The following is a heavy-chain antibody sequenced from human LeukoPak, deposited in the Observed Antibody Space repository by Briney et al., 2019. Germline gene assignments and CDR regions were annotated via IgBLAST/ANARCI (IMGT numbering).Heavy chain of an antibody. D-gene: IGHD2-2*01. V-gene: IGHV4-34*01. Sequence: SETLSLTCAVYGGSFSGYYWSWIRQPPGKGLEWIGEINHSGSTNYNPSLKSRVTISVDTSKNLFSLKLSSVTAADTAVYYCARGSCSSTSCSWFDPWGQGTLVTVSS. CDR3: ARGSCSSTSCSWFDP. CDR2: INHSGST. J-gene: IGHJ5*02. CDR1: GGSFSGYY.